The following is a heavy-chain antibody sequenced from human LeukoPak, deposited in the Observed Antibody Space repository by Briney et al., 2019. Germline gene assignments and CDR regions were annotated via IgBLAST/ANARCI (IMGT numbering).Heavy chain of an antibody. J-gene: IGHJ6*02. V-gene: IGHV3-21*01. Sequence: NPGGSLRLSCAASGFTFSSYSMNWVRQAPGKGLEWVSSISSSSSYIYYADSVKGRFTISRDNTKNSLYLQMNSLRAEDTAVYYCARGDGWWRQYGYYGMDVWGQGTTVTVSS. CDR1: GFTFSSYS. D-gene: IGHD2-15*01. CDR3: ARGDGWWRQYGYYGMDV. CDR2: ISSSSSYI.